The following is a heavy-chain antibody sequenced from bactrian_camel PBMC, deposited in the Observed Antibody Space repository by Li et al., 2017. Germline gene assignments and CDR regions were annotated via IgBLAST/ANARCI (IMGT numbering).Heavy chain of an antibody. D-gene: IGHD3*01. J-gene: IGHJ4*01. CDR2: IFTSDDST. CDR1: RNSLSMYS. V-gene: IGHV3S54*01. Sequence: HVQLVESGGDSVQAGGSLRLSCVASRNSLSMYSVSWRRQAPGQEREGVAAIFTSDDSTYYTDSVKGRFTISRENDKNTVYLQMNNLRPDDTATYYCAADPAAVRGSCPIWTYEYRNWGQGTQVTVS. CDR3: AADPAAVRGSCPIWTYEYRN.